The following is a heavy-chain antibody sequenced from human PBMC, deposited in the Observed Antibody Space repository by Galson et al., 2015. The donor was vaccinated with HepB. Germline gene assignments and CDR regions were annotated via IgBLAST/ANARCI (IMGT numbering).Heavy chain of an antibody. Sequence: SLRLSCAASGFTFSSYAMHWVRQAPGKGLEWVAVISYDGSNKYYADSVKGRFIISRDNSKNTLYLQMNSLRAEDTAVYYCARDLHSSGWYYYYYGMDVWGQGTTVTVSS. CDR1: GFTFSSYA. V-gene: IGHV3-30-3*01. CDR3: ARDLHSSGWYYYYYGMDV. CDR2: ISYDGSNK. D-gene: IGHD6-19*01. J-gene: IGHJ6*02.